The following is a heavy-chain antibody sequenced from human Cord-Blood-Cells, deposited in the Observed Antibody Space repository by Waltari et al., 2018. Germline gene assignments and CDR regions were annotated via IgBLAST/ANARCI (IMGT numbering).Heavy chain of an antibody. Sequence: QLQLQESGPGLVKPSETLSLTCTVSGGSISSSSYYWGWIRQPPGKGLEWIGSIYYSGSTYSNPSLKGRVTISVDTSKNQFSLKLSSVTAADTAVYYCARQVTSSGWYVTEYFQHWGQGTLVTVSS. J-gene: IGHJ1*01. V-gene: IGHV4-39*07. D-gene: IGHD6-19*01. CDR2: IYYSGST. CDR1: GGSISSSSYY. CDR3: ARQVTSSGWYVTEYFQH.